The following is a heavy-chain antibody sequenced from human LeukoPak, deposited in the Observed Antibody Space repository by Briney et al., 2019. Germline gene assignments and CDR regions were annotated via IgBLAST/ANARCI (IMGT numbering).Heavy chain of an antibody. Sequence: GGSLRLSCAASGFTFSSYAMNWVRPAPGKGLEWVSSITSSSSHVYYADSVKGRFTISRDNAKDSLYLQMDSLRAEDTAVYYCVRVAYSSSWYPYFDYWGQGTLVTVSS. J-gene: IGHJ4*02. CDR1: GFTFSSYA. CDR2: ITSSSSHV. V-gene: IGHV3-21*06. CDR3: VRVAYSSSWYPYFDY. D-gene: IGHD6-13*01.